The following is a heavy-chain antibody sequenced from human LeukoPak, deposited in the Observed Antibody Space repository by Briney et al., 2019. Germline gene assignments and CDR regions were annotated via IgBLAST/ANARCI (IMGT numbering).Heavy chain of an antibody. CDR1: GGSFSGYY. CDR3: ARLKEQWLDFDY. CDR2: IYYSGST. V-gene: IGHV4-39*01. J-gene: IGHJ4*02. Sequence: KASETLSLTCGVYGGSFSGYYWGWIRQPPGKGLEWIGSIYYSGSTYYNPSLKSRVTISVDTSKNQFSLKLSSVTAADTAVYYCARLKEQWLDFDYWGQGTLVTVSS. D-gene: IGHD6-19*01.